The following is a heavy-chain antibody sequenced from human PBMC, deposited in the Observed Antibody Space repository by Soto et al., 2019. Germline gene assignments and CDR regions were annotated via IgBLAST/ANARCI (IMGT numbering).Heavy chain of an antibody. J-gene: IGHJ4*02. D-gene: IGHD6-19*01. Sequence: ETMSLTCAVYGGSFSGYYWSWIRQPPGKGLEWIGEINHSGSTNYNPSLKSRVTISVDTSKNQFSLKLSSVTAADTAVYYCARSLRIAVADPLRAFDYWGQGTLVTVSS. CDR1: GGSFSGYY. V-gene: IGHV4-34*01. CDR3: ARSLRIAVADPLRAFDY. CDR2: INHSGST.